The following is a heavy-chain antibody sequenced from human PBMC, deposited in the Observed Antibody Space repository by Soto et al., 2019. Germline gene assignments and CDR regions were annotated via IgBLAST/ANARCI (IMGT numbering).Heavy chain of an antibody. V-gene: IGHV4-30-4*02. CDR3: VRAPGPMYYAMDA. D-gene: IGHD2-8*01. CDR1: GDSISNSDYY. J-gene: IGHJ6*02. Sequence: PSETLSLTCTVSGDSISNSDYYWNWIRQSPGKGLEWIASIDYSGSTYYNPSLKSRVVISAETSKNLFSLKLRSVTAEDTAIYYCVRAPGPMYYAMDAWGQGTTVTVSS. CDR2: IDYSGST.